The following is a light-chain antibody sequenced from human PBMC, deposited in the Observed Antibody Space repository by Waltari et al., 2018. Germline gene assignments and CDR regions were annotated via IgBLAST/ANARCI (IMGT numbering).Light chain of an antibody. CDR1: QNIGSQ. V-gene: IGKV3-11*01. CDR3: QQYYSDSIT. CDR2: DTS. J-gene: IGKJ5*01. Sequence: EIVLTQSPATLSLSPGERAALSCRASQNIGSQLAWYQQRPGQPPRLLIDDTSNRATGIPARFSGSGFGTDFTLTISSLQPDDFATYYCQQYYSDSITFGQGTRLEIK.